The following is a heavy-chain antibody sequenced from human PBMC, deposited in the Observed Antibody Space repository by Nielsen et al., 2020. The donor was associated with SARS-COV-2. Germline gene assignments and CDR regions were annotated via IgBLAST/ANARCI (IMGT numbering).Heavy chain of an antibody. CDR1: GFTFDDYA. Sequence: SLKISCAASGFTFDDYAMHWVRQGPGKGLEWVSGVSWSSNYIGYADSVKGRFTISRDNAKNSLYLQMNSLRVEDTAVYYCARDWSRAFDVWGQGTMVTVSS. CDR2: VSWSSNYI. CDR3: ARDWSRAFDV. V-gene: IGHV3-9*01. J-gene: IGHJ3*01.